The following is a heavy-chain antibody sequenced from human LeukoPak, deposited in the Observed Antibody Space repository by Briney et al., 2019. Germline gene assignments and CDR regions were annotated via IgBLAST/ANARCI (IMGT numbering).Heavy chain of an antibody. CDR1: GFTFSSYA. CDR3: AFRSGYLV. CDR2: ISGSGDIT. D-gene: IGHD3-22*01. Sequence: GGSLRLSCAASGFTFSSYAMTWVRQAPGKGLEWVAIISGSGDITYYVDSVKGRFSISRDNSKNTLYLLMNSLRAEDTAVYYCAFRSGYLVWGQGTLVTVSS. J-gene: IGHJ4*02. V-gene: IGHV3-23*01.